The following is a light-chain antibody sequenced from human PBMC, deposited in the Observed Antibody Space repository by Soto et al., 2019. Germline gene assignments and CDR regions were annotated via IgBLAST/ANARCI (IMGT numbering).Light chain of an antibody. CDR3: QQYGESPRT. V-gene: IGKV3-20*01. J-gene: IGKJ1*01. CDR1: QGVTSDY. Sequence: EVVLTQSPCTLSLSPGERATLSCRASQGVTSDYLAWYQQRSGQAPRLLIYGASSRATGTPDRFSGSGSGTDFTLTISRLEAEDFAVYYCQQYGESPRTFGQGTKVEIK. CDR2: GAS.